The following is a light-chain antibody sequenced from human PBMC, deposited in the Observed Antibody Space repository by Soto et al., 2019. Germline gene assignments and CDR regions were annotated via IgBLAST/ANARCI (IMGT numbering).Light chain of an antibody. CDR3: QQYINWPRT. J-gene: IGKJ1*01. CDR1: QSVSSN. CDR2: GAS. V-gene: IGKV3-15*01. Sequence: EVVMTQSPATLSVFPGERATLSCRASQSVSSNLAWYQQNRGQAPRLLIYGASTRATGVPARFSGSGSGTEFTLTISSLQSEDFAVYYCQQYINWPRTFGQGSKVEIK.